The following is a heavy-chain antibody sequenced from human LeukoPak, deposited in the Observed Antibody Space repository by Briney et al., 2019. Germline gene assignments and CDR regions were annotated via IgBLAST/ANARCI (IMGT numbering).Heavy chain of an antibody. D-gene: IGHD3-10*01. CDR2: IWYDGSNK. CDR1: GFTFSSYG. V-gene: IGHV3-33*01. CDR3: ARVALYYYGSGSYYLDY. J-gene: IGHJ4*02. Sequence: GGSLRLSCAASGFTFSSYGMHWVRQAPGKGLEWVALIWYDGSNKYYADSVSGRFTISRDNSKNTLYLQMDSLRAEDTAMYYCARVALYYYGSGSYYLDYWGQGTLVTVSS.